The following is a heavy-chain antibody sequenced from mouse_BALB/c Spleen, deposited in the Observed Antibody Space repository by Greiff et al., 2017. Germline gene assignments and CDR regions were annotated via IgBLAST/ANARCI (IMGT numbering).Heavy chain of an antibody. V-gene: IGHV5-17*02. CDR2: ISSGSSTI. CDR3: ARGSLYYAMDY. Sequence: EVQVVESGGGLVQPGGSLKLSCAASGFTFSSFGMHWVRQAPEKGLEWVAYISSGSSTIYYADTVKGRFTISRDNPKNTLFLQMTSLRSEDTAMYYCARGSLYYAMDYWGQGTSVTVSS. CDR1: GFTFSSFG. J-gene: IGHJ4*01.